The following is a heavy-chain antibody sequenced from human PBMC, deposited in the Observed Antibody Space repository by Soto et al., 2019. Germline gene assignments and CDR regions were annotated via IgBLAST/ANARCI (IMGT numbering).Heavy chain of an antibody. CDR2: IYYSGST. D-gene: IGHD1-26*01. CDR1: GGSVSSGSYY. V-gene: IGHV4-61*01. J-gene: IGHJ4*02. Sequence: QVQLQESGPGLVKPSETLSLTCTVSGGSVSSGSYYWSWIRQPPGKGLEWIGYIYYSGSTNYNPSLKSRVTISVDTSKNQFSLKLSSVTAADTAVYYFAREDGSSTVDYWGQGTLVTVSS. CDR3: AREDGSSTVDY.